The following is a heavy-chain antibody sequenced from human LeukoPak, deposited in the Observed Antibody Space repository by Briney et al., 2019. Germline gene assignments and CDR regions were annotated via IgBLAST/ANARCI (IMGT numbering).Heavy chain of an antibody. CDR1: GGTFSSCA. V-gene: IGHV1-8*02. CDR3: ARGPPNWGYDY. D-gene: IGHD7-27*01. Sequence: ASVKVSCKASGGTFSSCAISWVRQATGQRPEWMGWMSPNSGDTGYAQKFQDRVTMTRNTSISTAYMELSSLRSDDTAVYYCARGPPNWGYDYWGPGTLVTVSS. CDR2: MSPNSGDT. J-gene: IGHJ4*02.